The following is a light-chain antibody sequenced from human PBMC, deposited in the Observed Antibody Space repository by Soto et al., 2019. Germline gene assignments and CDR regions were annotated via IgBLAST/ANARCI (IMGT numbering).Light chain of an antibody. CDR1: QTINNN. V-gene: IGKV3-15*01. Sequence: VMTQAPATLSVSPGERATLSCRASQTINNNVAWYQLKDGQVPRLLIYGASTRATDVPARFSGSGSGTDFTLTISRLEPEDFAVYYCPQDGKSPVITFGQGTRLEI. CDR3: PQDGKSPVIT. CDR2: GAS. J-gene: IGKJ5*01.